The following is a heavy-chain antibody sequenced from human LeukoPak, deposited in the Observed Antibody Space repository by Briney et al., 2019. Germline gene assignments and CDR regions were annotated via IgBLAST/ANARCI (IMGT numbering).Heavy chain of an antibody. CDR3: ARGDYYGSGSYLYYFDC. CDR1: GGSISSGSFY. Sequence: SETLCLTCTVSGGSISSGSFYWGWIRQPPGKGLEWIGSIYYSGSTYYNPSLKSRVTISVDTSKNQFSLKLNSVTAADTAVYYCARGDYYGSGSYLYYFDCWGQGTLVTVSS. D-gene: IGHD3-10*01. V-gene: IGHV4-39*01. J-gene: IGHJ4*02. CDR2: IYYSGST.